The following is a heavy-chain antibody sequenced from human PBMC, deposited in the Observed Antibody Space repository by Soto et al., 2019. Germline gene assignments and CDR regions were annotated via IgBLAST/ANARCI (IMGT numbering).Heavy chain of an antibody. J-gene: IGHJ5*02. V-gene: IGHV4-34*01. CDR3: ARAASICWFDP. CDR2: INHSGST. CDR1: GGSFSGYY. Sequence: SETLSLTCAVYGGSFSGYYWSWIRQPPGKGLEWIGEINHSGSTNYNPSLKSRVTISVDTSKNQFSLKLSSVTAADTAVYYCARAASICWFDPWGQGTLVPVSS. D-gene: IGHD2-21*01.